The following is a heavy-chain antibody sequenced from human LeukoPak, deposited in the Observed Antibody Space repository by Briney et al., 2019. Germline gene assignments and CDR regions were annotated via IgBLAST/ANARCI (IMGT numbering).Heavy chain of an antibody. J-gene: IGHJ5*02. CDR3: ARDSRYCSSTSCYEGGNWFDP. V-gene: IGHV1-69*13. CDR1: GGTFSSYA. D-gene: IGHD2-2*01. Sequence: ASVKVSCKASGGTFSSYAISWVRQAPGQGLEWMGGIIPIFGTANYAQKFQGRVTITADESTSTAYMELSSLRSEDTAVHYCARDSRYCSSTSCYEGGNWFDPWGQGTLVTVSS. CDR2: IIPIFGTA.